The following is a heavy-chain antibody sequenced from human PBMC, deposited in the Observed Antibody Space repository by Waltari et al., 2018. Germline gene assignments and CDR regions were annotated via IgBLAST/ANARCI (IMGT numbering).Heavy chain of an antibody. CDR1: GDSINNTPDY. CDR3: ATDTPGNYYKQWFH. V-gene: IGHV4-39*01. J-gene: IGHJ4*02. CDR2: YYNSGNT. Sequence: QLQLQESGPGLVKPSETLSLTCTVPGDSINNTPDYWGWIRQPPGKGLEWVGSYYNSGNTYYNPSLKSRLTISADTSNNQFSLQITSVTAADAAVYFCATDTPGNYYKQWFHWGRGILVTVSS. D-gene: IGHD3-10*01.